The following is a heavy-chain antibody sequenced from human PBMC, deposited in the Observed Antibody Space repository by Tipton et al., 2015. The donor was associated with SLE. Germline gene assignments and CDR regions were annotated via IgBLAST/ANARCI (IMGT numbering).Heavy chain of an antibody. J-gene: IGHJ4*02. V-gene: IGHV3-13*01. Sequence: SLRLSCAASGFIFSNNEIQWLRQPTGEGMEWVAGIGKGGDTYYSGSVKGRFTISRENAKNFVYLQMNSLRVGDTAVYYCARELGSTSHWGQGTLVTVSS. CDR1: GFIFSNNE. D-gene: IGHD3-10*01. CDR2: IGKGGDT. CDR3: ARELGSTSH.